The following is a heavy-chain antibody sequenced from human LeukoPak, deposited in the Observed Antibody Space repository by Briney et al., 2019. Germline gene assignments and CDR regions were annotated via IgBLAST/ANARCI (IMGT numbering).Heavy chain of an antibody. CDR2: IYYSGST. V-gene: IGHV4-59*01. D-gene: IGHD6-13*01. CDR1: GASISSYC. J-gene: IGHJ4*02. CDR3: ARGLVSSSWFTLPLGY. Sequence: SETLSLTCTVSGASISSYCWSWIRQPPGKGLEWIGYIYYSGSTNYNPSLKSRVTISVDTSKNQFSLKLSSVTAADTAVYYCARGLVSSSWFTLPLGYWGQGTLVTVSS.